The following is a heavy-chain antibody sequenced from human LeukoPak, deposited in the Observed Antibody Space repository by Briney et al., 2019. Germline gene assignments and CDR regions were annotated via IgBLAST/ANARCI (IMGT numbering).Heavy chain of an antibody. CDR3: ARDHPGYYDSSGYGAFDI. Sequence: ASVKVSCKASGYTFTSYGISWVRQAPGQGLEWMGWISAYSGNTNYAQKLQGRVTMTTDTSTSTAYMELRSLRSDDTAVYYCARDHPGYYDSSGYGAFDIWGQGTMVTVSS. V-gene: IGHV1-18*01. CDR2: ISAYSGNT. D-gene: IGHD3-22*01. J-gene: IGHJ3*02. CDR1: GYTFTSYG.